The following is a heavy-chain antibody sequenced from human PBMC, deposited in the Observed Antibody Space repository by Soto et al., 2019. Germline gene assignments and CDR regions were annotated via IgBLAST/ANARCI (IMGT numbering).Heavy chain of an antibody. CDR3: AGGTDGKKVAY. CDR2: IYYSGST. CDR1: GGSVSSGSYY. Sequence: SETLSLTCTVSGGSVSSGSYYWSWIRQPPGKGLEWIGYIYYSGSTNYNPSLASRLTMSVDVSKNHFSLRLNSVTAADTAVYYCAGGTDGKKVAYWGQGALVTVSS. J-gene: IGHJ4*02. V-gene: IGHV4-61*03. D-gene: IGHD5-12*01.